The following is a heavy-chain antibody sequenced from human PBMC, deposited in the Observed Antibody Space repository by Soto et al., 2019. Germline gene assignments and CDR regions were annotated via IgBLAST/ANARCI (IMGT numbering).Heavy chain of an antibody. Sequence: QVQLVQSGAEVKKPGASVKVSCKASGSTFTSYGISWVRQAPGQRLEWMVWISAYNGNTNYAQKLQGRVTITTDTSTSTAYMELRSLRSDDTAVYYCAREAPRYCSSTSCYTYNYYGMDVWGQGTTVTVSS. D-gene: IGHD2-2*02. CDR2: ISAYNGNT. J-gene: IGHJ6*02. CDR1: GSTFTSYG. CDR3: AREAPRYCSSTSCYTYNYYGMDV. V-gene: IGHV1-18*01.